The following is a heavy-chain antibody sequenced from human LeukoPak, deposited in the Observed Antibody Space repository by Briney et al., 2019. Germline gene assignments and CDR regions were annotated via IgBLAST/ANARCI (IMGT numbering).Heavy chain of an antibody. Sequence: ASVKVSCKASGYTFTSHHMHWVRQAPGQGLEWMGIINPSGGSTNYAQKFQGRVIMTRDMSTSTVYMELRSLRSDDTAVYYCARFPLGGYSGYDYIGYFDYWGQGTLVTVSS. V-gene: IGHV1-46*01. CDR3: ARFPLGGYSGYDYIGYFDY. CDR1: GYTFTSHH. CDR2: INPSGGST. J-gene: IGHJ4*02. D-gene: IGHD5-12*01.